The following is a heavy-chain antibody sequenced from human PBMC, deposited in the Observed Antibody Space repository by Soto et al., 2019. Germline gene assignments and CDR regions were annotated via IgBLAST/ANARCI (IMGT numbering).Heavy chain of an antibody. J-gene: IGHJ4*02. CDR1: GGSFTTDS. Sequence: QVHLVQSEAEVRKPGSSVKVSCKSSGGSFTTDSIIWVRQAPGQGLEWMGGINPLFRTPVYAQKFQVRVTISADESTSAAHLEVTGLTPEDTAVYFCAKGVASSDLGQGTPVTVSS. V-gene: IGHV1-69*01. CDR2: INPLFRTP. D-gene: IGHD5-12*01. CDR3: AKGVASSD.